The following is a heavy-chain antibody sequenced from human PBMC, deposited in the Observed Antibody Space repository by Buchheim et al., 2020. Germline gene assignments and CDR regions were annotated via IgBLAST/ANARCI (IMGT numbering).Heavy chain of an antibody. J-gene: IGHJ6*03. CDR3: AREVAVAGTRSSYYYYYYMDV. D-gene: IGHD6-19*01. CDR2: MNPNSGNT. Sequence: QVQLVQSGAEVKKPGASVKVSCKASGYTFTSYDINWVRQATGQGLEWMGWMNPNSGNTGYAQKFQGRATMTRNTSISTAYMELSSLRSEDTAVYYCAREVAVAGTRSSYYYYYYMDVWGKGTT. CDR1: GYTFTSYD. V-gene: IGHV1-8*01.